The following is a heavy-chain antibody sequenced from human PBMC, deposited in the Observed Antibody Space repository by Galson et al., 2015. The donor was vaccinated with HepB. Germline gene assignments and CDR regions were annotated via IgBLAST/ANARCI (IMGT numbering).Heavy chain of an antibody. CDR1: GFTFNYHA. V-gene: IGHV3-23*01. CDR2: ISGSGGST. D-gene: IGHD3-22*01. CDR3: AKDYLRYYDRWGSYSDLFYFDY. J-gene: IGHJ4*02. Sequence: SLRLSCAASGFTFNYHAMNWVRQAPGKGLEWVASISGSGGSTYYADSVKGRFTVSRDNSLDTVDLQMDSLRVDDTAVYSCAKDYLRYYDRWGSYSDLFYFDYGGQGTLVTVSS.